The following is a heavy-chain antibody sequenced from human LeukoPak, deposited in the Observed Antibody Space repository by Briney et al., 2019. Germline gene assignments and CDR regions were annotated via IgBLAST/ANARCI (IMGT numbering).Heavy chain of an antibody. D-gene: IGHD2-21*01. CDR2: ISGSGGSS. V-gene: IGHV3-23*01. CDR3: AKGRGSRAYTCFDS. CDR1: GYTFRSYA. Sequence: PGGSLRLSCAASGYTFRSYAMSWIRQAPGKGLERVSSISGSGGSSYYADSVKGRFSISRDNSNNTVYLQMNSLGVDDAAVYFCAKGRGSRAYTCFDSWGQGTLITVSS. J-gene: IGHJ5*01.